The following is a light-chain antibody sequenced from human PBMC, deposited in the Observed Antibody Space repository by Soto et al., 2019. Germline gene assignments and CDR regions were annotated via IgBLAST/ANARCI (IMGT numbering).Light chain of an antibody. J-gene: IGLJ3*02. CDR1: SSDVGKYDY. V-gene: IGLV2-8*01. Sequence: QSVLTQPPSASGSPGQSVTISCTGTSSDVGKYDYVSWFQHHPGKAPKLIIYEVSKRPSGVPDRFSGSKSGSTASLTVSGLQTEDEADYYCNSYAGSYTWVFGGGTKLTVL. CDR3: NSYAGSYTWV. CDR2: EVS.